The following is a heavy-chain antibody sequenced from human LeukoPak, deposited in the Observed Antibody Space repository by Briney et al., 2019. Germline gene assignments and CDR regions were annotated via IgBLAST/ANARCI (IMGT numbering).Heavy chain of an antibody. D-gene: IGHD3-22*01. CDR2: ISGSGVNR. V-gene: IGHV3-23*01. CDR1: GFTYSSYG. Sequence: GGTLRLSCAASGFTYSSYGMSWVRQAPGKGLEWVSTISGSGVNRDYADSVKGRFIISRDNSKNTLYLQMHSLRAEDTAVYYCAKGISPMISLLYFDYWGQGTLVTVSS. J-gene: IGHJ4*02. CDR3: AKGISPMISLLYFDY.